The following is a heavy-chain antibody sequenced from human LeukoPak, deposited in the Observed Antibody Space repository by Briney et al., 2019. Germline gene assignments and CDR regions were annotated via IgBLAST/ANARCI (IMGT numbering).Heavy chain of an antibody. CDR2: INPNSGGT. D-gene: IGHD2-2*01. Sequence: GASVKVSCKVSGYTLTGYYMHWVRQAPGQGLEWMGWINPNSGGTNYAQKFQGRVTMTRDTSISTAYMELSRLRSDDTAVYYCARGGVVVPAAIGYYYYGMDVWGQGTTVTVSS. CDR1: GYTLTGYY. J-gene: IGHJ6*02. CDR3: ARGGVVVPAAIGYYYYGMDV. V-gene: IGHV1-2*02.